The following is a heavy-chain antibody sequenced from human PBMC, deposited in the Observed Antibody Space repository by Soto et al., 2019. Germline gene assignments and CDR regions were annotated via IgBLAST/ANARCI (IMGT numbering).Heavy chain of an antibody. D-gene: IGHD2-15*01. CDR1: GFTFSNYG. CDR2: ISYDESDK. CDR3: AKQLSVFCSGGRCEKKGYYYYAMDV. J-gene: IGHJ6*02. Sequence: SGGSLRLSCAASGFTFSNYGMHWVRQAPGKGLDWVTVISYDESDKYYADSVKGRFTISRENSKNTLYLQMYSLRAEDTAVYYCAKQLSVFCSGGRCEKKGYYYYAMDVWGQGTTVTVSS. V-gene: IGHV3-30*18.